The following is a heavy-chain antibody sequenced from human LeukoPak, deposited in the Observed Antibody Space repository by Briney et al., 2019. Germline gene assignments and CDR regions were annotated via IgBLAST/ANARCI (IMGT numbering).Heavy chain of an antibody. CDR1: GGSISSNSYY. J-gene: IGHJ4*01. CDR2: VYSSGRT. V-gene: IGHV4-39*07. Sequence: SETLSLTCTVSGGSISSNSYYWGWIRQPPGKGLEWIGSVYSSGRTYYNPSLTSRVTVSANTSKNQFSLKLSSVTAADTAVYYCTREIGGTTVHYWGHGMLVTVSS. D-gene: IGHD1-7*01. CDR3: TREIGGTTVHY.